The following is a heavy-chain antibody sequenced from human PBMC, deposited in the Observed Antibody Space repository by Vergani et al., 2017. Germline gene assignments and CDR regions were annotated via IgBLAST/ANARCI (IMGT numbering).Heavy chain of an antibody. CDR2: ISSVGGST. V-gene: IGHV3-23*01. CDR1: GGSFSGYY. D-gene: IGHD4-23*01. J-gene: IGHJ4*02. CDR3: AEPQGTSALYYGGFDY. Sequence: VQLQQWGAGLLKPSETLSLTCAVYGGSFSGYYWSWVRQAPGTGLEWVSTISSVGGSTYYADSVKGRFTISRDNSKNTLSLQMNSLTAEDTAIYYCAEPQGTSALYYGGFDYWGQGILVTVSS.